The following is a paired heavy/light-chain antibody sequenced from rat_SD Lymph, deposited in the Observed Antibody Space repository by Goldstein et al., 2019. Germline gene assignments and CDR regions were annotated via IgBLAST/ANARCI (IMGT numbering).Heavy chain of an antibody. D-gene: IGHD1-1*01. V-gene: IGHV2-63*01. CDR3: TRDYYSVHFDY. Sequence: QVQLKESGPGLVQPSQTLSLTCTVSGFSLTSYNVHWVRQPPGKGLEWMGRMRYNGDTSYNSALKSRLSISRDTSKNQVFLKMNSLQTDDTGTYYCTRDYYSVHFDYWGQGVMVTVSS. J-gene: IGHJ2*01. CDR2: MRYNGDT. CDR1: GFSLTSYN.
Light chain of an antibody. CDR3: QQSWNDPRT. CDR2: KAS. CDR1: EGVNSY. J-gene: IGKJ1*01. Sequence: DTVLTQSPALAVSPGERVSISCRASEGVNSYMHWYQQKPGQQPKLLIYKASNLASGVPARFSGSGSGTDFTLTIDPVEADDTATYFCQQSWNDPRTFGGGTKLELK. V-gene: IGKV3S11*01.